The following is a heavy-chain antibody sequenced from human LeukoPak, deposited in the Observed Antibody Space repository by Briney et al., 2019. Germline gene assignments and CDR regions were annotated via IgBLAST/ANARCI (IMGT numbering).Heavy chain of an antibody. CDR1: GFTVSSHY. J-gene: IGHJ4*02. V-gene: IGHV3-53*01. CDR2: IYFGSTT. Sequence: GGSLRLSCAASGFTVSSHYMTWVRQAPGQGLEWVSVIYFGSTTYYADSVKGRFTISRDNSKNTVYLQMNSLRVEDTAVYYCARGDGVYVYWGQGTLVTVSS. CDR3: ARGDGVYVY. D-gene: IGHD5/OR15-5a*01.